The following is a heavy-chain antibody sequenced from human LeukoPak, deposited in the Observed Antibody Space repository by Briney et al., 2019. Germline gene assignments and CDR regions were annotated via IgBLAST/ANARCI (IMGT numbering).Heavy chain of an antibody. Sequence: ASVKVSCKASGHTFTGYYMHWVRQAPGQGREWMGWINPNSGGTNYAQKFQGRVTMTRDTSISTAYMELSRLRSDDTAVYYCARDRTRTGYSSGWYHDYWGQGTLVTVSS. J-gene: IGHJ4*02. CDR2: INPNSGGT. CDR3: ARDRTRTGYSSGWYHDY. D-gene: IGHD6-19*01. V-gene: IGHV1-2*02. CDR1: GHTFTGYY.